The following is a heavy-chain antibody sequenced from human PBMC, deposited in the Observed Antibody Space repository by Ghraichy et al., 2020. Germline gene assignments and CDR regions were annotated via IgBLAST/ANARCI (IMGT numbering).Heavy chain of an antibody. J-gene: IGHJ4*02. CDR3: AREADPFDY. CDR1: GYTFTNYG. CDR2: ISAYNGDT. D-gene: IGHD6-13*01. V-gene: IGHV1-18*04. Sequence: ASVKVSCKTSGYTFTNYGITWVRQAPGQGLEWLGWISAYNGDTNYAQKLQGRVTMTTNTSASTAYMELRGLRSDDTAVYYCAREADPFDYWGQGTLVTVSS.